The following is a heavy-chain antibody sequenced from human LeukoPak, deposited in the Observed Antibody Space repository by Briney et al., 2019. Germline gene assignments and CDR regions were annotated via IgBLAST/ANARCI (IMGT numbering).Heavy chain of an antibody. CDR1: GGSFSGYY. Sequence: SETLSLTCVVNGGSFSGYYWSWIRQPPGKGLEWIGEIDQSGTTNYNPSLKSRVAISIDTSKKQFSLTLTSMTAADTAVYYCARVPHYYFGYGYFDTWGQGTRITVSS. CDR3: ARVPHYYFGYGYFDT. V-gene: IGHV4-34*01. J-gene: IGHJ4*02. CDR2: IDQSGTT. D-gene: IGHD3/OR15-3a*01.